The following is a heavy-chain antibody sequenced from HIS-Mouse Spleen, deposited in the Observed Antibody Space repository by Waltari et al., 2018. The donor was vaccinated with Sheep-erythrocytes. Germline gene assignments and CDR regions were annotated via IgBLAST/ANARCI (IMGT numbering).Heavy chain of an antibody. CDR2: LYYPGST. D-gene: IGHD3-22*01. Sequence: QVQLQESGPGLVKPSQTLSLTCTVSGGSISSGDYYWSWIRQPPGNGLGWIRNLYYPGSTYHNPSLKSRVTISVATSKNQFSLKLSSVTAADTAVYYCARAPYYYDSSGYYYFDYWGQGTLVTVSS. CDR1: GGSISSGDYY. CDR3: ARAPYYYDSSGYYYFDY. J-gene: IGHJ4*02. V-gene: IGHV4-30-4*01.